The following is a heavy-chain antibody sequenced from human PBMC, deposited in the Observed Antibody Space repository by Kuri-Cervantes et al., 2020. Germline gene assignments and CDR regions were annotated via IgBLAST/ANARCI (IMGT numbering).Heavy chain of an antibody. CDR3: ARGGKMTTVTTIY. Sequence: ASVKVSCKASGYTFTGYYMHWVRQAPGRGLEWMGWINPNSGGTNYAQKFQGRVTMTRDTSISTAYMELSRLRSDDTAVYYCARGGKMTTVTTIYWGQGTLVTVSS. CDR2: INPNSGGT. D-gene: IGHD4-17*01. J-gene: IGHJ4*02. CDR1: GYTFTGYY. V-gene: IGHV1-2*02.